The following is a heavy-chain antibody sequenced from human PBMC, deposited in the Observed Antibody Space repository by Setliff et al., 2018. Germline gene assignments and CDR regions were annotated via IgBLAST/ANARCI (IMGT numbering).Heavy chain of an antibody. J-gene: IGHJ6*03. CDR3: VRALAYYYMDV. CDR2: INWNGGST. CDR1: GFTFDDYG. V-gene: IGHV3-20*04. Sequence: GGSLRLSCAASGFTFDDYGMSWVRQAPGKGLEWVSGINWNGGSTGYADSVKGRFTISRDNAKNSLYLQMNSLRAEDTAIYYCVRALAYYYMDVWGKGTTVTVSS.